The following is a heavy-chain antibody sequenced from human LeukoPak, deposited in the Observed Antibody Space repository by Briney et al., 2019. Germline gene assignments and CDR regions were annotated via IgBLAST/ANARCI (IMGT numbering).Heavy chain of an antibody. CDR3: ARIAQD. J-gene: IGHJ4*02. V-gene: IGHV1-2*02. CDR2: IIPSSGAT. Sequence: ASVKVSCKVSGYTFTGYYMHWVRQAPGQGLEWMGWIIPSSGATNYAQEFQGRVTMTRDTSISTAYMELSRLRSDDTAVYYCARIAQDWGQGTLVTVSS. CDR1: GYTFTGYY.